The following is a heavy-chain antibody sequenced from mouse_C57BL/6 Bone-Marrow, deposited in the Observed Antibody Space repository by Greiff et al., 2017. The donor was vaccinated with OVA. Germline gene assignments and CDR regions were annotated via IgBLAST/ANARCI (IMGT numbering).Heavy chain of an antibody. D-gene: IGHD4-1*01. CDR1: GYTFTNYW. V-gene: IGHV1-63*01. J-gene: IGHJ1*03. CDR3: ARLGRKYFDV. CDR2: IYPGGGYT. Sequence: QVQLKESGAELVRPGTSVKMSCKASGYTFTNYWIGWAKQRPGHGLEWIGDIYPGGGYTNYIEKFKGKATLTADKSSSTAYMQFSSLTSEDSAIYYCARLGRKYFDVWGTGTTVTVSS.